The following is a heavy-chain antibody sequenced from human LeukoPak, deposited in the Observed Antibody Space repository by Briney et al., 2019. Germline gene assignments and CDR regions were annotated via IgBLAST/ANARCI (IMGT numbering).Heavy chain of an antibody. CDR1: GYTLTELS. D-gene: IGHD3-10*01. V-gene: IGHV1-24*01. Sequence: GASVKVSCKVSGYTLTELSMHWVRQAPGKGLEWMGNFDPEDGEAIYAQKFQGRVTMTEDTSTDTAYMELSSLRSEDTAVYYCATFRTILLWFGGRGGYFDYWGQGTLVTVSS. CDR3: ATFRTILLWFGGRGGYFDY. CDR2: FDPEDGEA. J-gene: IGHJ4*02.